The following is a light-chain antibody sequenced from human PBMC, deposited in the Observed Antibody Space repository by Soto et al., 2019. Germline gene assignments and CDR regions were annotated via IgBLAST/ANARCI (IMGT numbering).Light chain of an antibody. J-gene: IGKJ2*01. CDR2: DAS. CDR3: QQYNSYLLT. CDR1: QSISSW. Sequence: DIQMTQSPSTLSASVGARVTITCRASQSISSWLAWYQQKPGKAPKLMIYDASSLESGVPSRFSGSGSGTEFTLTISSLQPDDFATYYCQQYNSYLLTFGQGTKLEIK. V-gene: IGKV1-5*01.